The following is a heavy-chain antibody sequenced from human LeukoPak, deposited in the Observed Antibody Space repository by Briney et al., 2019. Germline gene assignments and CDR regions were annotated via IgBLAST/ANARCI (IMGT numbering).Heavy chain of an antibody. CDR2: ISSSSSYI. CDR3: ARDHSGSLDY. Sequence: GGSLRLSCAASGFSFSSYSMNWVRQAPGKGLEWVSSISSSSSYIYYADSVKGRFTISRDNAKNSLYLQMNSLRAEDTAVYYCARDHSGSLDYWGQGTLVTVSS. J-gene: IGHJ4*02. V-gene: IGHV3-21*01. CDR1: GFSFSSYS. D-gene: IGHD1-26*01.